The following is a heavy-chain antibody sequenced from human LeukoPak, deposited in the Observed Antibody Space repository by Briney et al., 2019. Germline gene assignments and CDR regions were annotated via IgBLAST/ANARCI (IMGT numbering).Heavy chain of an antibody. CDR2: INHSGST. D-gene: IGHD3-3*01. CDR3: ARGRRTYYDFWSGYYVY. V-gene: IGHV4-34*01. CDR1: GGSFSGYY. J-gene: IGHJ4*02. Sequence: PSETLSLTCAVYGGSFSGYYWSWLRQPPGKGLEWIGEINHSGSTNYNPSLKSRVTISVDTSKNQFSLKLSSVTAADTAVYYCARGRRTYYDFWSGYYVYWGQGTLVTVSS.